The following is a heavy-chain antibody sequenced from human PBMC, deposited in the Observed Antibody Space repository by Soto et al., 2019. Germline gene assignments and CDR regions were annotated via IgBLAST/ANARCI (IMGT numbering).Heavy chain of an antibody. Sequence: GGSLRLSCTASGFTFGDYAMSWFRQAPGKGLEWVGFIRSKAYGGTTEYAASVKGRFTISRDDSKSIAYLQMNSLKTEDTAVYYCMITMTLDAFDIWGQGTMVTVSS. CDR1: GFTFGDYA. D-gene: IGHD3-22*01. J-gene: IGHJ3*02. CDR3: MITMTLDAFDI. V-gene: IGHV3-49*03. CDR2: IRSKAYGGTT.